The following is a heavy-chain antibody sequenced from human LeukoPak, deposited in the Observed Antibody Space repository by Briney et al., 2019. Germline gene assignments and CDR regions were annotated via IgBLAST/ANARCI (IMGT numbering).Heavy chain of an antibody. V-gene: IGHV3-30-3*01. Sequence: GGSLRLSCAASGFTFGSSAMHWVRQAPGKGLEWVAIISYDGSNKYYADSVKGRFTISRDNSNNTLYLQMNSLGAGDTAVYYCARDQLAGYSGSYLDLWGQGTMVTVSS. CDR2: ISYDGSNK. D-gene: IGHD1-26*01. CDR3: ARDQLAGYSGSYLDL. J-gene: IGHJ3*01. CDR1: GFTFGSSA.